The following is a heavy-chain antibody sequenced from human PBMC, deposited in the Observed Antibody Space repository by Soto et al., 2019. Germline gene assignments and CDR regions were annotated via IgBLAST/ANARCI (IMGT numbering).Heavy chain of an antibody. CDR3: AKDLGSWEAQPVGFGTGLDY. D-gene: IGHD3-10*01. J-gene: IGHJ4*02. CDR1: GFTFSSYG. Sequence: QVQLVESGGGVVQPGRSLRLSCAASGFTFSSYGMHWVRQAPGKGLEWVAVISYDGSNKYYADSVKGRFRISRDNSKNTLYLQMNSLRAEETAVYYCAKDLGSWEAQPVGFGTGLDYWGQGTLVTVSS. V-gene: IGHV3-30*18. CDR2: ISYDGSNK.